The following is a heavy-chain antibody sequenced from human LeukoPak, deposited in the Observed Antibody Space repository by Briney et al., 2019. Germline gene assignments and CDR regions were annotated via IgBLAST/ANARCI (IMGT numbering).Heavy chain of an antibody. CDR1: GYTFTGYY. V-gene: IGHV1-2*02. CDR3: AREKLSGSSNYYYYYMDV. Sequence: ASVKVSCKASGYTFTGYYMHWVRQAPGQGLEWMGWINPNSGGTNYAQKFQGRVTMTRDTSISTAYMELSRLRSDDTAVYYCAREKLSGSSNYYYYYMDVWGKGTTVTVSS. D-gene: IGHD1-26*01. CDR2: INPNSGGT. J-gene: IGHJ6*03.